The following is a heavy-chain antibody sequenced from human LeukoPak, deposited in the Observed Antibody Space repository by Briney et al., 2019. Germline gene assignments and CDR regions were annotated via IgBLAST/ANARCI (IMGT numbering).Heavy chain of an antibody. D-gene: IGHD5-24*01. J-gene: IGHJ4*02. V-gene: IGHV1-2*02. CDR3: ARDLSRDGYNFYFDY. CDR2: VNANSGGT. CDR1: GYTFTGYY. Sequence: GASVKVSCTASGYTFTGYYLHWGRQAPGQGLGWMWWVNANSGGTNFAQRFQGSVTMTRDTSISTAYMEVSSLRSDDTAVYYCARDLSRDGYNFYFDYWGQGTLVTVSS.